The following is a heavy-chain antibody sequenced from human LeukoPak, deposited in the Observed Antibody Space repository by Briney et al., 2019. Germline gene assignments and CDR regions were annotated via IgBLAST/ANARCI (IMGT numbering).Heavy chain of an antibody. CDR2: IGSSGSPK. V-gene: IGHV3-11*04. CDR1: GFTFSDFY. Sequence: KPGGSLRLSCAASGFTFSDFYISWIRQAPGKGLEWVSYIGSSGSPKYYADSVKGRFTISRDNAKNPLYLQMNSLRAEDTAVYYCAKGYQGPSGPSYAFDIWGQGTMVTVSS. J-gene: IGHJ3*02. D-gene: IGHD3-16*02. CDR3: AKGYQGPSGPSYAFDI.